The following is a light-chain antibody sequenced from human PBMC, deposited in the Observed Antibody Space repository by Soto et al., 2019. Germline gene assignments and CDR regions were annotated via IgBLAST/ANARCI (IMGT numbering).Light chain of an antibody. CDR1: QGISSY. V-gene: IGKV1-9*01. CDR3: LQHNSYPWT. J-gene: IGKJ1*01. Sequence: IQLTQAPSFLSASLLDRVTITCRASQGISSYLAWYQQKPGKAPKLLIYAASSLESGVPSRFSGSGSGTEFTLTISSLQPEDFATYYCLQHNSYPWTFGQGTKVDIK. CDR2: AAS.